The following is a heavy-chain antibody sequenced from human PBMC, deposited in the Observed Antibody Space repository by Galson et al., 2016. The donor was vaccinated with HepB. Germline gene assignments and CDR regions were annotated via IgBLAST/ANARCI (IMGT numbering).Heavy chain of an antibody. CDR2: IYDDGSA. Sequence: SLRLSCAASNFIVNDIFLSWVRQAPGKGLEWVSLIYDDGSAYYADSVKGRFTTSRDKSSNILYLQMSNLRADDTAIYYCAGGVGDYWGQGSLVSVST. CDR3: AGGVGDY. CDR1: NFIVNDIF. V-gene: IGHV3-53*01. J-gene: IGHJ4*02.